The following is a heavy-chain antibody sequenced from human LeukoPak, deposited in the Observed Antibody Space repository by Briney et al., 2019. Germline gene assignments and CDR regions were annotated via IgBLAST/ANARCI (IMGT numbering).Heavy chain of an antibody. CDR2: INPSGGST. D-gene: IGHD6-19*01. Sequence: ASVKVSCKASGYTFTSYYMHWVRQAPGQGLEWMGIINPSGGSTSYAQKFQGRVTMTRDTSTSTVYMELSSLRSEDTAVYYCARDPDWEAVDGQFDYWGQGTLVTVSS. V-gene: IGHV1-46*01. CDR3: ARDPDWEAVDGQFDY. CDR1: GYTFTSYY. J-gene: IGHJ4*02.